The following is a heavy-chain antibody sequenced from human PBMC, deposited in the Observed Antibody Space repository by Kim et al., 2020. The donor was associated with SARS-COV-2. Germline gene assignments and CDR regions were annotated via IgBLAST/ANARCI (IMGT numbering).Heavy chain of an antibody. D-gene: IGHD3-10*01. CDR3: TVIERIWFGELLQRFDY. J-gene: IGHJ4*02. Sequence: VKGRFTTSRDDSKSTAYMQMNSLRTEDTAVYYCTVIERIWFGELLQRFDYWGQGTLVTVSS. V-gene: IGHV3-49*02.